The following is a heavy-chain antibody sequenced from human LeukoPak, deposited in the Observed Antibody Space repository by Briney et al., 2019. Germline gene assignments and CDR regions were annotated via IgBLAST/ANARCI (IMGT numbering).Heavy chain of an antibody. D-gene: IGHD3-16*01. J-gene: IGHJ4*02. CDR3: ARELFDDYTLDY. CDR2: ISSSSTII. Sequence: GGSLRLSCAASGFTFSSYSMNWVRQAPGKGLEWVSSISSSSTIIYYADSVKGRFTISRDNAKNSLFLQMNSLRAEDTAVYYCARELFDDYTLDYWGQGTLVTVSS. V-gene: IGHV3-21*01. CDR1: GFTFSSYS.